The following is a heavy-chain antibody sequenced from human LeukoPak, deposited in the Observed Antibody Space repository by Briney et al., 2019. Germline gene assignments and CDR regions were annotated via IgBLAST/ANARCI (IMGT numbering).Heavy chain of an antibody. CDR2: ISAYNGNT. Sequence: GASVKVSCKASGYTSTSYGISWVRQAPGQGLEWMGWISAYNGNTNYAQKLQGRVTMTTDTSTSTAYMELRSLRSDDTAVYYCARIYDFWSGYSTEYNWFDPWGQGTLVTVSS. J-gene: IGHJ5*02. D-gene: IGHD3-3*01. CDR3: ARIYDFWSGYSTEYNWFDP. CDR1: GYTSTSYG. V-gene: IGHV1-18*01.